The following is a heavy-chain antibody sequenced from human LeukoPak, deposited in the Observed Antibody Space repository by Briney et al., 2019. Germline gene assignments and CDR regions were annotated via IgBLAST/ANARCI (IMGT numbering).Heavy chain of an antibody. D-gene: IGHD3-22*01. V-gene: IGHV3-66*01. Sequence: GGSLRLSCAASGFTFSGSTIHWVRQAPGKGLEWVSVIYSGGSTYYADSVKGRFTISRDNSKNTLCLQMNSLRAEDTAVYYCARTGKYYYDSSGYYPNWGQGTLVTVSS. CDR3: ARTGKYYYDSSGYYPN. CDR2: IYSGGST. J-gene: IGHJ4*02. CDR1: GFTFSGST.